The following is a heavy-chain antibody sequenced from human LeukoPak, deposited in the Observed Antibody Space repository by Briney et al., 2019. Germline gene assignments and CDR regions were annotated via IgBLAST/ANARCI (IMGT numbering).Heavy chain of an antibody. CDR3: AKDLTGAYCSDY. CDR2: ISGSGGST. J-gene: IGHJ4*02. CDR1: GFTFSSYA. V-gene: IGHV3-23*01. Sequence: GGSLRLSCAASGFTFSSYAMSWVRQAPGKGLEWVSAISGSGGSTYYADSVKGRFTVSRDNSKNTLYLQMDSLTAEDTAVYHCAKDLTGAYCSDYWGQGTLVTVSS. D-gene: IGHD3-9*01.